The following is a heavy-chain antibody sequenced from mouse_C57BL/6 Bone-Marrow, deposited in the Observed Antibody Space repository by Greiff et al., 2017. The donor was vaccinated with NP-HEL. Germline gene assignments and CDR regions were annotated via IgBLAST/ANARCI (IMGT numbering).Heavy chain of an antibody. CDR3: ARNPADNNGSSSWFAY. CDR1: GYTFTSYW. V-gene: IGHV1-72*01. Sequence: VQLQQPGAELVKPGASVKLSCKASGYTFTSYWMHWVKQRPGRGLEWIGRIDPNSGGTKYNEKFKSKATLTVDKPSSTAYMQLSSLTSEGSAVYYCARNPADNNGSSSWFAYWGQGTLVTVSA. CDR2: IDPNSGGT. J-gene: IGHJ3*01. D-gene: IGHD1-1*01.